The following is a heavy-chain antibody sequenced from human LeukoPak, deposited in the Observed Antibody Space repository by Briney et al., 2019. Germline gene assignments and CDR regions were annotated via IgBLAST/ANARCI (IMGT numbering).Heavy chain of an antibody. CDR2: ISYDGSNK. Sequence: GGSLRLSCAASGFTFSSYAMHWVRQAPGKGLEWVAVISYDGSNKYYADSVKGRFTISRDNSKNTLYLQMNSLRAEDTAVYYCARDRRYYDSSGYPWRGQGTLVTVSS. D-gene: IGHD3-22*01. J-gene: IGHJ4*02. V-gene: IGHV3-30-3*01. CDR3: ARDRRYYDSSGYPW. CDR1: GFTFSSYA.